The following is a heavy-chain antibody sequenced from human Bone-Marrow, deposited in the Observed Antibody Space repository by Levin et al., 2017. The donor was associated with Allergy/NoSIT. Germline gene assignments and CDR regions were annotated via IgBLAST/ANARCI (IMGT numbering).Heavy chain of an antibody. CDR2: INPNSGDT. D-gene: IGHD6-13*01. CDR1: GYTFTDYN. Sequence: ASVKVSCKASGYTFTDYNMHWVRQAPGQGLEWMGWINPNSGDTNYAQKFQGRVTMTRDTSISTAYVELNRLTYDDTAVYYCARGLGAAGTGFWGQGTPVTVSS. CDR3: ARGLGAAGTGF. V-gene: IGHV1-2*02. J-gene: IGHJ4*02.